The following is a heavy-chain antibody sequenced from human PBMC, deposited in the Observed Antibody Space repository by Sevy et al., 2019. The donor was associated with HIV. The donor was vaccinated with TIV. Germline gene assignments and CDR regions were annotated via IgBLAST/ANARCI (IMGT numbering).Heavy chain of an antibody. J-gene: IGHJ4*02. Sequence: ASVKVSCQVSGYTLTELSMHWVRQAPGKGLEWMGGFDTEDGETIYAQKFQGRVTMTEDTSTDTAYMELSSLRSEDTAVYYCATGGNLDYYDSSPPAYWGQGTLVTVSS. V-gene: IGHV1-24*01. CDR2: FDTEDGET. D-gene: IGHD3-22*01. CDR3: ATGGNLDYYDSSPPAY. CDR1: GYTLTELS.